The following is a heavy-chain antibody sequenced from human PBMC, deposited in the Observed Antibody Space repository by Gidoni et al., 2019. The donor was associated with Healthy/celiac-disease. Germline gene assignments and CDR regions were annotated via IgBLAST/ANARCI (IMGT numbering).Heavy chain of an antibody. CDR3: ARMGRDGYNSDY. D-gene: IGHD5-12*01. CDR2: IWYDGSNK. V-gene: IGHV3-33*01. J-gene: IGHJ4*02. CDR1: GFTFSSYG. Sequence: QVQLVESGGGVVQPGRSLRLSCAASGFTFSSYGMHWVRQAPGKGLEWVAVIWYDGSNKYYADSVKGRFTISRDNSKNTLYLQMNSLRAEDTAVYYCARMGRDGYNSDYWGQGTLVTVSS.